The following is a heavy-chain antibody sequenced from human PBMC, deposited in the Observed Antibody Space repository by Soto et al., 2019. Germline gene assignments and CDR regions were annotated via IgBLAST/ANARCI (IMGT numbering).Heavy chain of an antibody. CDR3: ARGVTTVAPPPFDYYYYGMDV. CDR2: IIPIFGTA. CDR1: GGTFSSYA. V-gene: IGHV1-69*12. Sequence: QVQLVQSGAEVKKPGSSVKVSCKASGGTFSSYAISWVRQAPGQGLEWMGGIIPIFGTANYAQKFQGRVTITADESARTANMELSSLRSEDTAVYFCARGVTTVAPPPFDYYYYGMDVWGQGTTVTVSS. D-gene: IGHD4-17*01. J-gene: IGHJ6*02.